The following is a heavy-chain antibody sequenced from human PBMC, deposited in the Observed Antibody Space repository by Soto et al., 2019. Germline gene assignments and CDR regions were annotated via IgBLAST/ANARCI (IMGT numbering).Heavy chain of an antibody. CDR1: GGSISSYY. CDR2: IYYSGSS. V-gene: IGHV4-59*12. Sequence: SETLSLTCTVSGGSISSYYWSWIRQPPGKGLEWIGYIYYSGSSNSNPSLKSRVTISVDTSKNQFSLYLQMNSLRAEDTAVYYCARVYCSGGSCYHLDYWGQGTLVTVSS. CDR3: ARVYCSGGSCYHLDY. D-gene: IGHD2-15*01. J-gene: IGHJ4*02.